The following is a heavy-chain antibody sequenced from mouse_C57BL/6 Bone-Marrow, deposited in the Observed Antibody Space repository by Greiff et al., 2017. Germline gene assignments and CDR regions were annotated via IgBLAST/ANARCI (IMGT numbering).Heavy chain of an antibody. CDR3: SSFDGNYFDF. J-gene: IGHJ2*01. CDR1: GFNIKDDY. V-gene: IGHV14-4*01. D-gene: IGHD2-3*01. CDR2: IDPEIGDT. Sequence: LVESGAKLVRPGASVKLSCTASGFNIKDDYIHWVKQRPEQGLEWIGWIDPEIGDTEYASKFQGKATITSDTSSNTAYLQLSSLTSEDTAVYYCSSFDGNYFDFWGQGTPLTVAS.